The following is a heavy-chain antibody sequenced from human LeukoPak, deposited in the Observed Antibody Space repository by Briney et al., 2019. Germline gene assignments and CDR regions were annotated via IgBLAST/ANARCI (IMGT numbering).Heavy chain of an antibody. CDR3: ARHGSRIAVADAFDI. Sequence: PSETLSLTCTVSGGSISSSSYYWGWIRQPPGKGLEWIGSIYYSGSTYYNPSLKSRVTISVDTSKNQFSLKLSSVTAADTAVYCCARHGSRIAVADAFDIWGQGTMVTVSS. J-gene: IGHJ3*02. CDR1: GGSISSSSYY. V-gene: IGHV4-39*01. D-gene: IGHD6-19*01. CDR2: IYYSGST.